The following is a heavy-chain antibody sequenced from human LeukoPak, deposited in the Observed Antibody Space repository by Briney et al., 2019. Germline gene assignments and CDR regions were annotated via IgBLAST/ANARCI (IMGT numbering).Heavy chain of an antibody. CDR3: TRDFDFSSAI. CDR2: ISPDGSTT. J-gene: IGHJ4*02. Sequence: GGSLRLSCAASGFTFSSYRMHWVRQAPGKGLVWVSRISPDGSTTGHADSVKGRFTTSRDNAKNTLFLQMNSLRAEDTAVYYCTRDFDFSSAIWGQGTLVTVSS. CDR1: GFTFSSYR. V-gene: IGHV3-74*01. D-gene: IGHD3-3*01.